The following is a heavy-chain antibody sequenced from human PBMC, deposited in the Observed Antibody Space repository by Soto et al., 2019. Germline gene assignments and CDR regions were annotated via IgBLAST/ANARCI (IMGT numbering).Heavy chain of an antibody. Sequence: QVQLVQSGAEVRKPGASVKASCMASGYTFTRYGLHWVRQAPGQRLEWMGWINTANGNVKYSEKFQGRVTITRDTPARTAYMELSSLRSEDTAVYYCVRIVVAGYFDFWGQGTLVTVSS. CDR2: INTANGNV. V-gene: IGHV1-3*04. CDR3: VRIVVAGYFDF. J-gene: IGHJ4*02. D-gene: IGHD6-19*01. CDR1: GYTFTRYG.